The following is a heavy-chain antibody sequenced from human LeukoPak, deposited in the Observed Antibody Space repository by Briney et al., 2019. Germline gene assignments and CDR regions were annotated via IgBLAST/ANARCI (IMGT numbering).Heavy chain of an antibody. V-gene: IGHV1-24*01. J-gene: IGHJ5*02. CDR1: GYTLTELS. CDR2: FDLEDGET. Sequence: RASVKVSCKVSGYTLTELSMHWVRQAPGKGLEWMGGFDLEDGETIYAQKFQGRVTMTEDTSTDTAYMELRSLRSDDTAVYYCARHCSSTSCYTGNWFDPWGQGTLVTVSS. CDR3: ARHCSSTSCYTGNWFDP. D-gene: IGHD2-2*02.